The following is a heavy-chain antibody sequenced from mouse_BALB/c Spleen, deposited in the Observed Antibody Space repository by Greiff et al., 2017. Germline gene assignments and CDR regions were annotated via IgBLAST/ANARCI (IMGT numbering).Heavy chain of an antibody. CDR3: ARGGVYYYGSSYADVHFDY. J-gene: IGHJ2*01. D-gene: IGHD1-1*01. CDR1: GYTFTSYW. CDR2: IDPSDSET. V-gene: IGHV1-69*02. Sequence: QVQLQQPGAELVKPGAPVKLSCKASGYTFTSYWMNWVKQRPGRGLEWIGRIDPSDSETHYNQKFKDKATLTVDKSSSTAYIQLSSLTSEDSAVYYCARGGVYYYGSSYADVHFDYWGQGTTLTVSS.